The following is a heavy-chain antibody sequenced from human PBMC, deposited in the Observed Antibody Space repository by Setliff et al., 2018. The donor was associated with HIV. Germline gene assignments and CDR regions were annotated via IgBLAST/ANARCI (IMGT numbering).Heavy chain of an antibody. J-gene: IGHJ4*02. CDR2: IFPHDEK. V-gene: IGHV2-26*01. Sequence: SGPTLVNPTETLTLTCTVSGFSLSNTRMGVSWIRQPPGKALEWLAHIFPHDEKSYSASLKSRLTISEDTSKSQVVLTMTNMDPLDTATYLRARYNFRRGYWNYFDYWGQGTQVTVSS. CDR3: ARYNFRRGYWNYFDY. D-gene: IGHD3-3*01. CDR1: GFSLSNTRMG.